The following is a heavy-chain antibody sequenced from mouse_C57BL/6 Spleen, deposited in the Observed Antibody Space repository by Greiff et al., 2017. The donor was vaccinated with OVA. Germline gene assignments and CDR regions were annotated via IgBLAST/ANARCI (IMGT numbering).Heavy chain of an antibody. D-gene: IGHD3-3*01. CDR2: IYPGDGDT. CDR3: ARRGTRAMDY. Sequence: QVQLKESGAELVKPGASVKISCKASGYAFSSYWMNWVKQRPGKGLEWIGQIYPGDGDTNYNGKFKGKATLTADKSSSTAYMQLSSLTSEDSAVYFCARRGTRAMDYWGQGTSVTVSS. V-gene: IGHV1-80*01. CDR1: GYAFSSYW. J-gene: IGHJ4*01.